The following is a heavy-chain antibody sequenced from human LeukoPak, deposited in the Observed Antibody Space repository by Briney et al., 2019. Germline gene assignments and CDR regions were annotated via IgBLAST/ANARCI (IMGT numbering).Heavy chain of an antibody. CDR3: ARESWRWYSSSWYYTGFDY. J-gene: IGHJ4*02. V-gene: IGHV7-4-1*02. CDR1: GYTFTSYA. Sequence: GASVKVSCKTSGYTFTSYAMNWVRQAPGQGLEWMGWINTNTGNPTYAQGFTGRLVFSLDTSVSTAYLQISSLKAEDTAVYYCARESWRWYSSSWYYTGFDYWGQGTLVTVSS. CDR2: INTNTGNP. D-gene: IGHD6-13*01.